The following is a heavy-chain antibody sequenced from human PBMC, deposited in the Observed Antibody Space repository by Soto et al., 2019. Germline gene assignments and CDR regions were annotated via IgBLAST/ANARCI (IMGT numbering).Heavy chain of an antibody. Sequence: QVQLVQSGADVKKPGASVKVSCKASGYTFTSYGISWVRQAPGQGLEWMGWISAYSGNTDYAPKFQDRVTMTTDTSTSTAYMELRSLTSDDTAVYYCARSGSGTVTGYMSDYWGQGTLVTVSS. CDR3: ARSGSGTVTGYMSDY. CDR2: ISAYSGNT. D-gene: IGHD4-17*01. J-gene: IGHJ4*02. CDR1: GYTFTSYG. V-gene: IGHV1-18*01.